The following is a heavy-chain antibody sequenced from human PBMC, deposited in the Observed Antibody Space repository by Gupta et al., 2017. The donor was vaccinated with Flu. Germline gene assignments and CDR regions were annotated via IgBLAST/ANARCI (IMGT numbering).Heavy chain of an antibody. J-gene: IGHJ5*02. Sequence: QVQLVQSGAEVRKPGASVKVSCKASGYTFTDYYIPWVRQAPGQGLEWMGRINPHSGSRNYEQKFQGRVTMTADTAISTAYMDLTGLRSGDTAVYYCARERFCSTANCYRWFDPWGKGTRVTVFS. CDR2: INPHSGSR. CDR3: ARERFCSTANCYRWFDP. D-gene: IGHD2-2*02. CDR1: GYTFTDYY. V-gene: IGHV1-2*06.